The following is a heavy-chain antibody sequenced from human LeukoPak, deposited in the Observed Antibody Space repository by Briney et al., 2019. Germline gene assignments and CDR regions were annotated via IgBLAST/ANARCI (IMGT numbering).Heavy chain of an antibody. V-gene: IGHV4-34*01. J-gene: IGHJ4*02. CDR1: GGSFSGYY. CDR3: ARHGIAVAAHFDY. D-gene: IGHD6-19*01. Sequence: PSETLSLTCAVYGGSFSGYYWSWIRQPPGKGLEWIGEINHSGSTNYNPSLKSRVTISVDTSKNQFSLKLSSVTAADTAVYYCARHGIAVAAHFDYWGQGTLVTVSS. CDR2: INHSGST.